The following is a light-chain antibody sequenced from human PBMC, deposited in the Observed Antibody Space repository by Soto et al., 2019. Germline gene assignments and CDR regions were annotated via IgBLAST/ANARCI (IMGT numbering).Light chain of an antibody. J-gene: IGLJ1*01. Sequence: QSALTQPPSVSEAPGLRVTISCTGSSSNIGAGYEAHWYQQAPGTAPKLLIYENNNRPSGVPDRFSGSKSGTSASLAITGLQAEDEAEYYCQSYDSSLSGYVFGTGTKVTVL. CDR2: ENN. CDR3: QSYDSSLSGYV. CDR1: SSNIGAGYE. V-gene: IGLV1-40*01.